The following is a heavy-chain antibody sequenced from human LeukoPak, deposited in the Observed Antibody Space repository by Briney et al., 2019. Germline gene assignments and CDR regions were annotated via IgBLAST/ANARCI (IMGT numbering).Heavy chain of an antibody. J-gene: IGHJ3*02. V-gene: IGHV3-23*01. Sequence: PGRSLRVSCAASGFTFSSYAMSWVRQAPGNGLEWVSAISGSGGSTYYADSVKGRFTISRDNSKNTLYLQMNSLRAEDTAVYYCAKDRDIVVVPAAYTYYDFWSADAFDIWGQGTMVTVSS. D-gene: IGHD2-2*01. CDR2: ISGSGGST. CDR3: AKDRDIVVVPAAYTYYDFWSADAFDI. CDR1: GFTFSSYA.